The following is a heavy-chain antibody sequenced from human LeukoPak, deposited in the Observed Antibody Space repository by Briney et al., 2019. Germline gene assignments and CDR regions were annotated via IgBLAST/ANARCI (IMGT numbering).Heavy chain of an antibody. CDR1: GFTFSSYG. J-gene: IGHJ4*02. CDR2: IWYDGSNK. V-gene: IGHV3-33*01. CDR3: ARRHYDSSGYFVAPLDY. D-gene: IGHD3-22*01. Sequence: GGSLRLSCAASGFTFSSYGMHWVRQAPGKGLEWVAVIWYDGSNKYYADSVKGRFTISRDNAKNSLYLQMNSLRDEDTAVYYCARRHYDSSGYFVAPLDYWGQGTLVTVSS.